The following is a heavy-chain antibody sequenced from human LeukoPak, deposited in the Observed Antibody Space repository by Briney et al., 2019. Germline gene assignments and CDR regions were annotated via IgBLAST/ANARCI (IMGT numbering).Heavy chain of an antibody. CDR2: INHSGST. Sequence: SETLSLTCTVSGGSISSYYWSWIRQPPGKGLEWIGEINHSGSTNYNPSLKSRVTISVETSKNQFSLKLSSVTAADTAVYYCARGRHCSGGSCYSGYYFDYWGQGTLVTVSS. D-gene: IGHD2-15*01. CDR1: GGSISSYY. CDR3: ARGRHCSGGSCYSGYYFDY. J-gene: IGHJ4*02. V-gene: IGHV4-34*01.